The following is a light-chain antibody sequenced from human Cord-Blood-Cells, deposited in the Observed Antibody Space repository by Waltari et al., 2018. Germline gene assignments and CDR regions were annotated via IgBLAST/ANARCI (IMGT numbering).Light chain of an antibody. Sequence: DIVMTQSPDSLAVSLGERATINCKSSQSVLYRSNNKDYLAWYQQKPGQPPKLLIYWAATREAGVPDRFSGSWSGTEFTLTNSNLQAEDVAVYYCQQYYSTPTWTFGQGTKVEIK. CDR2: WAA. V-gene: IGKV4-1*01. CDR1: QSVLYRSNNKDY. J-gene: IGKJ1*01. CDR3: QQYYSTPTWT.